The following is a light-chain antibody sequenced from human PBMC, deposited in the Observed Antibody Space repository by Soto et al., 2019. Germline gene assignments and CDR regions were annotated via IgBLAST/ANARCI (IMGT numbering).Light chain of an antibody. Sequence: EIVLTQSPGTLSFSPGERATLSCRASQSVSSSYLAWYQQKPGQAPRLLIYGASSRATGIPDRFSGSGSGTDFTLTTSILETEDFEEYYCQQKKFGQGNKGDI. J-gene: IGKJ1*01. CDR3: QQKK. CDR1: QSVSSSY. CDR2: GAS. V-gene: IGKV3-20*01.